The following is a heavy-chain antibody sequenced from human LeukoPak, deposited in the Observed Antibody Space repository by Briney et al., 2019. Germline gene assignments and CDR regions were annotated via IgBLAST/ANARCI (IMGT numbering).Heavy chain of an antibody. V-gene: IGHV3-53*01. CDR1: GFTVSSND. CDR2: LYSGGST. CDR3: ARGGLSNTHGAFDI. Sequence: GGSLRLSCAASGFTVSSNDMTWVRQAPGKGLEWVSVLYSGGSTYYADSVKGRLTISRDNSNNTLYLQMNSLRAEDTAVYYCARGGLSNTHGAFDIWGQGTMVTVSS. D-gene: IGHD2-15*01. J-gene: IGHJ3*02.